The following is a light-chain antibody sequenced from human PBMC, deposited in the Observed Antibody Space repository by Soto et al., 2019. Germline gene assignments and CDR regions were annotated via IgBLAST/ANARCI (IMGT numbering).Light chain of an antibody. V-gene: IGKV3-20*01. CDR2: GAS. CDR3: QQYGTSPKL. CDR1: QSVTNNH. J-gene: IGKJ1*01. Sequence: LTQSPGTLSLSPGERATLSCRASQSVTNNHLGWYQQKPGQAPRRLIYGASNRATGIPDRFSGRGSGTHFTLTNSRLEPEDFAVYYCQQYGTSPKLFGQGTKVEIK.